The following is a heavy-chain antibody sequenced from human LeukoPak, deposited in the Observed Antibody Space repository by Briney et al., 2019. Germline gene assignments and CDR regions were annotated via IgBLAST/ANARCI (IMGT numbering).Heavy chain of an antibody. CDR3: ASKGSSSSWYYFDY. Sequence: SETLSLTCAVYGGSFSGYYWSWIRQPPGKGLEWIGEINHSGSTNYNPSLKSRVTISVDTSKNQFSLKLSSVTAADTAVYYCASKGSSSSWYYFDYWGQGTLVTVSS. CDR2: INHSGST. D-gene: IGHD6-13*01. J-gene: IGHJ4*02. V-gene: IGHV4-34*01. CDR1: GGSFSGYY.